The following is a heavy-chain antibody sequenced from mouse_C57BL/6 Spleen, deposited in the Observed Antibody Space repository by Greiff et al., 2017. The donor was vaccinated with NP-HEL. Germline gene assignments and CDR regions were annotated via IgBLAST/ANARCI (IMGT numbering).Heavy chain of an antibody. CDR2: ISSGGSYT. J-gene: IGHJ3*01. D-gene: IGHD3-2*02. V-gene: IGHV5-6*01. Sequence: EVQRVESGGDLVKPGGPLKLSCAASGFTFSSYGMSWVRQTPDKRLEWVATISSGGSYTYYPDSVKGRFTISRDNAKNTLYLQMSSLKSEDTAMYYCARRQTAQATSWFAYWGQGTLVTVSA. CDR1: GFTFSSYG. CDR3: ARRQTAQATSWFAY.